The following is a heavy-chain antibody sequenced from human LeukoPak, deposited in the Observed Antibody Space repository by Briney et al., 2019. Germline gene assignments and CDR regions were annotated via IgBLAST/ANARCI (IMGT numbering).Heavy chain of an antibody. V-gene: IGHV1-8*01. Sequence: ASVKVSCKASGYTFTSYDINWVRQATGQGLEWMEWMNPNSGNTGYAQKFQGRVTMTRNTSISTAYMELSSLRSEDTAVYYCARVDYYGSGSYYRYWGQGTLVTVSS. J-gene: IGHJ4*02. D-gene: IGHD3-10*01. CDR3: ARVDYYGSGSYYRY. CDR2: MNPNSGNT. CDR1: GYTFTSYD.